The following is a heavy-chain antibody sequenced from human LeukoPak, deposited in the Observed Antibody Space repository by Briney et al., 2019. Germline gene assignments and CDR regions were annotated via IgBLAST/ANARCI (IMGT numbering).Heavy chain of an antibody. V-gene: IGHV1-46*01. CDR3: ARDNKERQLGGY. CDR2: INPSGGVS. Sequence: AASVKVSCKASGYTFTGNYMHWVRQAPGQGLEWVGLINPSGGVSSYAQKFKGRVTMTRDTSTSTVYMELSSLRSEDTAVYYCARDNKERQLGGYWGQGTLVTVSS. D-gene: IGHD6-13*01. J-gene: IGHJ4*02. CDR1: GYTFTGNY.